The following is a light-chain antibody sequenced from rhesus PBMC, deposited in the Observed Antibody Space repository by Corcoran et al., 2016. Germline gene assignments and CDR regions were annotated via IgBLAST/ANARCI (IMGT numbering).Light chain of an antibody. CDR2: EVS. CDR3: MQALEFPHS. V-gene: IGKV2-104*02. J-gene: IGKJ2*01. CDR1: QSLLDSEDGNTY. Sequence: DIVMTQTPLSLPVTPGEPASISCRSSQSLLDSEDGNTYLDWYLQKPGQFPQLLLYEVSNRASGVPDRISGRGSDTDFTLKISRVEAEDVGVYYCMQALEFPHSFGQGTKVEIK.